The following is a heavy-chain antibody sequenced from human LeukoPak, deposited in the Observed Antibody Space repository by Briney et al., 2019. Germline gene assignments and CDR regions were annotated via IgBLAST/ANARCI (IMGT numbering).Heavy chain of an antibody. Sequence: MTSETLSLTCTVSGASISSSTDYWGWIRQPPGKGLEWIANIYYSGSTYYNPSLKSRVTISVDTSKNQFSLKLSSVTAADTAVYYCASLPPTYSSGWYQGYYYYYMDVWGKGTTVTVSS. D-gene: IGHD6-19*01. CDR1: GASISSSTDY. CDR2: IYYSGST. V-gene: IGHV4-39*07. J-gene: IGHJ6*03. CDR3: ASLPPTYSSGWYQGYYYYYMDV.